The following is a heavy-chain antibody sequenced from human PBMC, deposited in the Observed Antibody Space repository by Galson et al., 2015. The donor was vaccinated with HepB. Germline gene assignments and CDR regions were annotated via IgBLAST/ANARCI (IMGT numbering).Heavy chain of an antibody. CDR2: ISYDGSNK. V-gene: IGHV3-30*03. CDR1: GFTFSSYG. D-gene: IGHD3-3*01. Sequence: SLRLSCAASGFTFSSYGMHWVRQAPGKGLEWVAVISYDGSNKYYADSVKGRFTISRDNSKNTLYLQMNSLRAEDTAMYYCARLTFGVVILDYFDYWGQGTLVTVSS. J-gene: IGHJ4*02. CDR3: ARLTFGVVILDYFDY.